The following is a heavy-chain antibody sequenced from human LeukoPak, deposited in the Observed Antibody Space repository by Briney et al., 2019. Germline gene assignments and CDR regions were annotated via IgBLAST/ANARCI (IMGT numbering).Heavy chain of an antibody. D-gene: IGHD2-15*01. CDR3: AREWEDIVVVVAALDP. Sequence: SQTLSLTCAISGDSVSSNSAAWNWIRQSPSRGLEWLGRTYYRSKWYNDYAVSVKSRITINPDTSKNQFSLQLNSVTPEDTAVYYCAREWEDIVVVVAALDPWGQGTLVTVSS. J-gene: IGHJ5*02. CDR2: TYYRSKWYN. V-gene: IGHV6-1*01. CDR1: GDSVSSNSAA.